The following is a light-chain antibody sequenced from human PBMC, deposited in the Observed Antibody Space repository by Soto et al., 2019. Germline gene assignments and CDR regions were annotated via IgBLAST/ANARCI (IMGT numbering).Light chain of an antibody. Sequence: DIVMTQSADSLAASLGERATINCKSSQSVLSSSNNKNYLAWYQHQPGQPPRLLIYWASSRESGVPDRFSGSGSGTDFTLTISSLQAEDVAIYYCQQYYGTPYTFGQGTKLEI. CDR1: QSVLSSSNNKNY. CDR3: QQYYGTPYT. CDR2: WAS. V-gene: IGKV4-1*01. J-gene: IGKJ2*01.